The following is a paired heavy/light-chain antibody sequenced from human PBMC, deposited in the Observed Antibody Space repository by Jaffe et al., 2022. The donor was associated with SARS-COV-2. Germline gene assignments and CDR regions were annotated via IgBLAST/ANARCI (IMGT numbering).Light chain of an antibody. J-gene: IGLJ3*02. CDR3: CSYAGGFLRV. CDR2: EGG. Sequence: QPALTQPASVSGSPGQSITISCTGTNSDVGDYNLISWYQQRPGKVPKLIIYEGGKRPSGVSIRFSGSKSGNTASLTISGLQAEDEGDYYCCSYAGGFLRVFGGGTKVTVL. CDR1: NSDVGDYNL. V-gene: IGLV2-23*01.
Heavy chain of an antibody. CDR2: IYSSGSP. CDR3: AREVEDIILVPRRYKKSYYFDS. V-gene: IGHV4-39*02. J-gene: IGHJ4*02. Sequence: QLQLQESGPGLVKPSETLSLTCTVSGGSVSSTIHYWHWIRQPPGKGLEWIGSIYSSGSPDYNPALKSRVAISVDTSRNQFSLTLYSVTAADAAVYYCAREVEDIILVPRRYKKSYYFDSWGQGALVTVSS. CDR1: GGSVSSTIHY. D-gene: IGHD2-8*02.